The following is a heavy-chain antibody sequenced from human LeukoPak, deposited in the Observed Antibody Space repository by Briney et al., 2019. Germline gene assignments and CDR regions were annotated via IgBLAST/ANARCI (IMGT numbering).Heavy chain of an antibody. CDR2: IYHSGST. J-gene: IGHJ6*03. D-gene: IGHD3-3*01. CDR1: GGSISSSSYY. V-gene: IGHV4-39*07. Sequence: SETLSLTCTVSGGSISSSSYYWGWIRQPPGKGLEWIGSIYHSGSTYYNPSLKSRVTISVDTSKNQFSLKLSSVTAADTAVYYCARAPNYDFWSGYMDVWGKGTTVTVSS. CDR3: ARAPNYDFWSGYMDV.